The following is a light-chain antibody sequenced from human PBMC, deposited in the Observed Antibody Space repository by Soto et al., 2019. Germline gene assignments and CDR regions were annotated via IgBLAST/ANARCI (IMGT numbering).Light chain of an antibody. Sequence: EIQMTQSPSTLSASVGDRVTITCRTSQTINTWLAWYQQKPGKAPKLLIFDASTLEGGVSSRFSGSGSGTEFTLTINSLQPDDFAIYYCQQYNSYSPLYTFGQGTKLEIK. J-gene: IGKJ2*01. CDR2: DAS. CDR1: QTINTW. V-gene: IGKV1-5*01. CDR3: QQYNSYSPLYT.